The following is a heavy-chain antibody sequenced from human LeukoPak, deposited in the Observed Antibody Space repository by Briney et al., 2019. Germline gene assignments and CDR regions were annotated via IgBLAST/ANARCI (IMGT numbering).Heavy chain of an antibody. CDR1: GFTFSSYA. CDR2: ISGSGGST. CDR3: AKFDQGGGSDTIFGVVINHYYYYYAMDA. Sequence: PGASLRLSCAASGFTFSSYAMSWVRQAPGKGLEWVSGISGSGGSTYYADSVKGRFTISRDNSKNTLYLQMNSLRAEDTAVYYCAKFDQGGGSDTIFGVVINHYYYYYAMDAWGQGATVTVSS. V-gene: IGHV3-23*01. D-gene: IGHD3-3*01. J-gene: IGHJ6*02.